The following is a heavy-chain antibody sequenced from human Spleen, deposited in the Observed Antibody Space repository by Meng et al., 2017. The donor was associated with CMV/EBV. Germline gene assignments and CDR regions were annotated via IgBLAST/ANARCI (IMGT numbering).Heavy chain of an antibody. CDR1: GDFF. V-gene: IGHV4-30-4*08. D-gene: IGHD2-21*01. CDR3: ARLYCGGECYSYYHYYGLDV. CDR2: IYYDGRT. Sequence: GDFFWTWIRQPPGKGLEWIGYIYYDGRTLYNPSLRSRLSISVDTSRNQFSLRLTSVTAADTAMYYCARLYCGGECYSYYHYYGLDVWGQGTTVTVSS. J-gene: IGHJ6*02.